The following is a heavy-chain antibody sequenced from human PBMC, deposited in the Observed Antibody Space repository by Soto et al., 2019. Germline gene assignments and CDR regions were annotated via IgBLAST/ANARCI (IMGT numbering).Heavy chain of an antibody. Sequence: SETLSLTCGVYGGSFSGYQLNWIRQSPGQGLEWIGEINHSGTTKYNPSLESRINLSVDTSKKQFSLKMLSVTAADTAIYYCARRWRIHPWGQATQVTLS. J-gene: IGHJ5*02. D-gene: IGHD2-15*01. V-gene: IGHV4-34*01. CDR2: INHSGTT. CDR3: ARRWRIHP. CDR1: GGSFSGYQ.